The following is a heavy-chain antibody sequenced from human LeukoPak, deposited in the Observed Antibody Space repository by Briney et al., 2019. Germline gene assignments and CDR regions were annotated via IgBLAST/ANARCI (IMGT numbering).Heavy chain of an antibody. V-gene: IGHV1-2*06. CDR1: GFTFNAYN. J-gene: IGHJ4*02. CDR3: ARAESGYSGYDPNYYFDY. Sequence: GASVKVSCKASGFTFNAYNIHWVRQAPGQGLEWMGRINPESGGGNYAQKFQGRVTMTWDTSISTAYMELRRLSSDDTAVYYCARAESGYSGYDPNYYFDYWGQGTLVTVSS. CDR2: INPESGGG. D-gene: IGHD5-12*01.